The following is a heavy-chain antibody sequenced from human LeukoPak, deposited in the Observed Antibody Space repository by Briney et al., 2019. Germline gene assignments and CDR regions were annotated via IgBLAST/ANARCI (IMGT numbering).Heavy chain of an antibody. J-gene: IGHJ4*02. D-gene: IGHD3-9*01. CDR2: IIPIFGTA. Sequence: SVKVSCKASGYTFTSYGISWVRQAPGQGLEWMGGIIPIFGTANYAQKFQGRVTITADKSTSTAYMELSSLRSEDTAVYYCARRRYFDWLYGPFDYWGQGTLVTVSS. V-gene: IGHV1-69*06. CDR1: GYTFTSYG. CDR3: ARRRYFDWLYGPFDY.